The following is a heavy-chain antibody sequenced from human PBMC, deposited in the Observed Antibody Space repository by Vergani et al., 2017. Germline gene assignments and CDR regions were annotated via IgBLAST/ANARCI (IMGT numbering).Heavy chain of an antibody. CDR3: GKTQGTVVGTWWFDH. Sequence: QVQLVESGGGVVQPGGSMRLSCSASGLTLSSYGVHWVRQAPGRGLESVTFTRPHEDGAFYSASVRGRFTVSRDNSKNTLYLEMNRLNVDDTAIYYCGKTQGTVVGTWWFDHWGQGTPVTVSS. V-gene: IGHV3-30*02. J-gene: IGHJ5*02. CDR2: TRPHEDGA. CDR1: GLTLSSYG. D-gene: IGHD1-7*01.